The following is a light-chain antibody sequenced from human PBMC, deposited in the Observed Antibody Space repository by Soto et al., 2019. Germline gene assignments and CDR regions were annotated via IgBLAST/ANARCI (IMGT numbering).Light chain of an antibody. CDR1: SSDVGGYNY. CDR3: SSYTISSTLV. Sequence: QSVLTQPASVSGSPGQSITISCTGTSSDVGGYNYVSWYQQHPGKAPKGMIYEVSNRPSGVSNRFSGSKSGNTASLTISGLQAEDEADYYCSSYTISSTLVFGGGTKLTVL. J-gene: IGLJ2*01. CDR2: EVS. V-gene: IGLV2-14*01.